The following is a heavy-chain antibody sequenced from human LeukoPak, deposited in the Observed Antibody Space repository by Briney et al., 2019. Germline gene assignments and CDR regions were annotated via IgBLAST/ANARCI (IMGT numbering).Heavy chain of an antibody. CDR3: AREISDYASAY. Sequence: ASVKVSCKAPGYPFTGYYIHWVRQAPGQGLEWMGWINPNSGGTNYAQKFQGRVTMTSDTSITTAYMDLSRLTSDDTAVYYCAREISDYASAYWGQGTLVTVSS. V-gene: IGHV1-2*02. CDR2: INPNSGGT. CDR1: GYPFTGYY. J-gene: IGHJ4*02. D-gene: IGHD4-17*01.